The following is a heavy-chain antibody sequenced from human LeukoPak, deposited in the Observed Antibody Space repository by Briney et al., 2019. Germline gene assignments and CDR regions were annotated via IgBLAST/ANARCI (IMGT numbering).Heavy chain of an antibody. V-gene: IGHV3-7*01. CDR3: ARDGVTSSVVY. D-gene: IGHD2-21*02. CDR2: IKEDGSRK. J-gene: IGHJ4*02. CDR1: GFTFNNYW. Sequence: GGSLRLSCAASGFTFNNYWMSWVRQAPGKGLEWLANIKEDGSRKYYVDSVKGRFTISRDNAKKSLFLQMNSLRAEDTAVYYCARDGVTSSVVYWGQGTQVTVSS.